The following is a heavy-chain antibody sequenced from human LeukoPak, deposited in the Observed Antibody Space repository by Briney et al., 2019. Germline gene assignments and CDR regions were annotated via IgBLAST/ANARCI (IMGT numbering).Heavy chain of an antibody. Sequence: SVKVSCKASGGTFSSYAISWVRQAPGQGLEWMGGIIPIFGTANYAQKFQGRVTTTADESTSTAYMELSSLRSEDTAVYYCARRGPAYYCSSTSCYTGWFDPWGQGTLVTVSS. CDR1: GGTFSSYA. D-gene: IGHD2-2*02. J-gene: IGHJ5*02. CDR3: ARRGPAYYCSSTSCYTGWFDP. V-gene: IGHV1-69*01. CDR2: IIPIFGTA.